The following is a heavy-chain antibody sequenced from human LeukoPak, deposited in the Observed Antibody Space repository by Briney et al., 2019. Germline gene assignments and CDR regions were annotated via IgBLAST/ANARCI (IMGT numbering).Heavy chain of an antibody. CDR1: GFTFSTYW. D-gene: IGHD5-12*01. CDR2: IKHDGSKK. CDR3: ARDRKYSGYLDAFDI. Sequence: GGSLRLSCAASGFTFSTYWMSWVRQAPGKGLEWVANIKHDGSKKYHVDSVKGRFTISRDNAKNSLYLQMNSLRAEDTALYHCARDRKYSGYLDAFDIWGQGTMVTVSS. V-gene: IGHV3-7*03. J-gene: IGHJ3*02.